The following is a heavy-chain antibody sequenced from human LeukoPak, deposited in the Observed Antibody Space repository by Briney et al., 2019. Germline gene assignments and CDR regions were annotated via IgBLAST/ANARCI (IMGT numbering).Heavy chain of an antibody. D-gene: IGHD4/OR15-4a*01. J-gene: IGHJ5*02. CDR3: VRIPNGANFPNWFDP. CDR2: ISGKSNNI. V-gene: IGHV3-21*01. Sequence: GGSLRLSCAASGFTFSNYNMNWVRRAPGKGLEWVSSISGKSNNIYYADSVKGRFSISRDNTKNSLYLQMNSLRAEDTAMYYCVRIPNGANFPNWFDPWGQGTLVTVSS. CDR1: GFTFSNYN.